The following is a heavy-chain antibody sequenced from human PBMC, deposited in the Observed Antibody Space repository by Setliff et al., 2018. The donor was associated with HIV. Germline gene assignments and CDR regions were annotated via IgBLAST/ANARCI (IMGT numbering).Heavy chain of an antibody. CDR1: GGTFRNYA. CDR3: ARRGNYYASAFDY. CDR2: ISAYNGNT. J-gene: IGHJ4*02. D-gene: IGHD3-10*01. V-gene: IGHV1-18*01. Sequence: ASVKVSCKASGGTFRNYALSWVRQAPGQGLEWMGWISAYNGNTNYAQKLQGRVTMTTDTSTSTAYMELRSLRSDDTAVYYCARRGNYYASAFDYWGQGTLVTVSS.